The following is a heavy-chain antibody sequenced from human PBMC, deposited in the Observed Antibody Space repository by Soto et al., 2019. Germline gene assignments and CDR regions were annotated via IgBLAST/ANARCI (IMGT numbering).Heavy chain of an antibody. Sequence: DVQLVESGGGLVQPGGSLRLSCAASGFTFGYYNMHWVRQAPGKGLEWVSFVRSSGDDTYYADSVKGRFTISRGNAKDSLYLQMNSLREEDTAVYYCARDGESSSSSDFDFWGQGALVTVSS. CDR3: ARDGESSSSSDFDF. D-gene: IGHD2-2*01. CDR2: VRSSGDDT. CDR1: GFTFGYYN. V-gene: IGHV3-48*02. J-gene: IGHJ4*02.